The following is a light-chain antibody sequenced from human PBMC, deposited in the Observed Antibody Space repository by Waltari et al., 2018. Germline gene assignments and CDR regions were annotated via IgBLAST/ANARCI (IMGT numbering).Light chain of an antibody. CDR3: CSYAGSYTLVV. Sequence: QSALTQPRSVSGSPGQSVTISCTGTSSDVVGYNYVSWYQQHPGKAPKLMLYDISKRPSGVPDRFSGAKSGNTAALTISGLQAEDEADYYCCSYAGSYTLVVFGGGTKLTVL. J-gene: IGLJ2*01. CDR2: DIS. CDR1: SSDVVGYNY. V-gene: IGLV2-11*01.